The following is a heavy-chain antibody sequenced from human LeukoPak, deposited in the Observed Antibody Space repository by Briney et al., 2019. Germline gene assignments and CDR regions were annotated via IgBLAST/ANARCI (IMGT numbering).Heavy chain of an antibody. J-gene: IGHJ4*02. CDR1: GFTFNTYW. D-gene: IGHD3-10*01. Sequence: GGSLRLSCEASGFTFNTYWMHWVRQAPGKGLIWVSRISSEGRSTTYADSVKGRVTISRDNAKNTPYLHMNSLRVEDTAVYYCARDGGGAGNYCVDCWGQGTLVTVSS. CDR3: ARDGGGAGNYCVDC. V-gene: IGHV3-74*01. CDR2: ISSEGRST.